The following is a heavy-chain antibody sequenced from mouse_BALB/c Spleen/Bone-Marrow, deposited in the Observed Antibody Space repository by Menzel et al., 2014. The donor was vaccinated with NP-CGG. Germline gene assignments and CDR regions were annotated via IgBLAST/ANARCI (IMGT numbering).Heavy chain of an antibody. V-gene: IGHV1-54*01. CDR2: INPGIGGT. CDR3: ARFTRDY. Sequence: VQLQQSGDELVRPGTSVKVSCKASGYAFTNYLIEWFKQRPGQGLEWIGRINPGIGGTTYNAKFKGKATLTADKSSTTAYMQLSSLTPDDSAVYFCARFTRDYWGQGTTLTVST. CDR1: GYAFTNYL. J-gene: IGHJ2*01.